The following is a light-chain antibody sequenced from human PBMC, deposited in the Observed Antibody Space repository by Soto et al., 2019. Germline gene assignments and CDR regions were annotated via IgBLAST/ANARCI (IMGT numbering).Light chain of an antibody. CDR1: ESVTSN. CDR2: GAS. V-gene: IGKV3-15*01. CDR3: QQYNNRPPRT. J-gene: IGKJ1*01. Sequence: EIQMTQSPATMSVSPGERVTLSCRASESVTSNLAWYQQKIGQAPRLLIYGASVRANGIPARFSGSGSGTEFTLTISSLQSEDFAVYYCQQYNNRPPRTFCQGAKVEMK.